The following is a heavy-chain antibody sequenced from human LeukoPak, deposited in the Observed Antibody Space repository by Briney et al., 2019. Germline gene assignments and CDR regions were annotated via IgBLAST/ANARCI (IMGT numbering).Heavy chain of an antibody. J-gene: IGHJ5*02. V-gene: IGHV6-1*01. D-gene: IGHD2-2*01. CDR1: GDSVSSKSVT. CDR2: TYYRSTWYN. Sequence: SQTLSLTCAISGDSVSSKSVTWNWIRQSPSRGLEWLDGTYYRSTWYNDYAVSVRGRITVNPDTSKNQFSLHLNSVTPVDTAVYYCARRLTQYDCFDPWGQGILVTVSS. CDR3: ARRLTQYDCFDP.